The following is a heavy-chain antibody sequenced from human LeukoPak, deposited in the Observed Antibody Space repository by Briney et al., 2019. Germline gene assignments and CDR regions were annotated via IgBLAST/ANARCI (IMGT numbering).Heavy chain of an antibody. CDR1: GGSISSDNYY. D-gene: IGHD6-13*01. Sequence: SETLSLTCTVSGGSISSDNYYWSWIRQPPGKGLEWIGYIYYSGSTFYNPSLKSRFTMSVDTSKNQFSPKLSSVTAADTAVCYCARGFANIVAAGGTDNWFDPWGQGTLVTVSS. CDR2: IYYSGST. J-gene: IGHJ5*02. V-gene: IGHV4-30-4*01. CDR3: ARGFANIVAAGGTDNWFDP.